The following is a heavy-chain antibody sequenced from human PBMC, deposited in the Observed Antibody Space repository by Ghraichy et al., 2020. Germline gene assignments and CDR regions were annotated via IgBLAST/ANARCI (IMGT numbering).Heavy chain of an antibody. J-gene: IGHJ5*02. D-gene: IGHD6-19*01. V-gene: IGHV3-23*01. CDR1: GFTFSSYA. Sequence: GSLRLSCAASGFTFSSYAMSWVRQAPGKGLEWVSAISGSGGSTYYADSVKGRFTISRDNSKNTLYLQMNSLRAEDTAVYYCAKDQYSSGWYGWFDPWGQGTLVTVSS. CDR3: AKDQYSSGWYGWFDP. CDR2: ISGSGGST.